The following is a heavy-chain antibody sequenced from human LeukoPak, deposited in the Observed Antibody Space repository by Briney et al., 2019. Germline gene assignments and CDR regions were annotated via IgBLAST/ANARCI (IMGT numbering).Heavy chain of an antibody. V-gene: IGHV3-74*01. CDR3: ARVLATTSLIDY. J-gene: IGHJ4*02. CDR2: INSDGSST. D-gene: IGHD5-12*01. CDR1: GFTFSSYW. Sequence: GGSLRLSCAASGFTFSSYWMHWVRQAPGKGLVWVSRINSDGSSTSYADSVKGRFTISRDNVKNTLYLQMNSLRAEDTAVYYCARVLATTSLIDYWGQGTLVTVSS.